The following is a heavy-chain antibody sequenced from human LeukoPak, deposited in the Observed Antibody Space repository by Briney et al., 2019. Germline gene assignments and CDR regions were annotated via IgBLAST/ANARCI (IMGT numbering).Heavy chain of an antibody. J-gene: IGHJ5*02. CDR1: GFTFSSYC. CDR2: INSNGSST. V-gene: IGHV3-74*01. CDR3: TRERLNYYDPRERRFDP. D-gene: IGHD3-22*01. Sequence: GGSRRLSCAASGFTFSSYCMHWVRQAPGKGLVWVSIINSNGSSTSYADSVQGRFTISRDNAKNTLYLQMNSLKTEDSAVYYCTRERLNYYDPRERRFDPWGRGTLVTVSS.